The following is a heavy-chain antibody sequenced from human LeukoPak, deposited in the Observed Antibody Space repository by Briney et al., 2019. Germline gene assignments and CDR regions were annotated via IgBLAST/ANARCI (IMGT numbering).Heavy chain of an antibody. CDR2: ISSSSTI. V-gene: IGHV3-48*04. CDR1: GFTFSSYS. J-gene: IGHJ4*02. D-gene: IGHD6-25*01. CDR3: ARGGGSG. Sequence: PGGSLRLSCAASGFTFSSYSMNWVRQAPGKGLEWVSYISSSSTIYYADSVKGRFTISRDNAKNSLYLQMNSLRAEDTAVYYCARGGGSGWGQGTLVTVSS.